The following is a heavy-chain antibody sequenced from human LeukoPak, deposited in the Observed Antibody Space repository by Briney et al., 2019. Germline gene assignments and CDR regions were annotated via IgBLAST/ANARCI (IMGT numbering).Heavy chain of an antibody. CDR1: GGSISSSSYY. CDR2: IYYSGST. CDR3: AIGYHGTFDY. V-gene: IGHV4-39*01. D-gene: IGHD1-14*01. J-gene: IGHJ4*02. Sequence: SETLSLTCTVSGGSISSSSYYWGWIRQPPGKGLERIGSIYYSGSTYYNPSLKSRVTISVDTSKNQFSLKLSSVTAADTAVYYCAIGYHGTFDYWGQGTLVTVSS.